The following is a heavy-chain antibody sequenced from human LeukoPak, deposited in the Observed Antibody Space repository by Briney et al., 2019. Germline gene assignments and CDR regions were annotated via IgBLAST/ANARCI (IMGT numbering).Heavy chain of an antibody. Sequence: GGSLRLSCAASVITFGNNCMHCVRQGPGKGLVWISRINSDGGGAIYADSVKGRFTVSRDNAKNTLYLQMNSLRAEDTAVYYCARDVPHNWFDTWGQGTLVTVSS. V-gene: IGHV3-74*01. CDR3: ARDVPHNWFDT. CDR1: VITFGNNC. CDR2: INSDGGGA. J-gene: IGHJ5*02.